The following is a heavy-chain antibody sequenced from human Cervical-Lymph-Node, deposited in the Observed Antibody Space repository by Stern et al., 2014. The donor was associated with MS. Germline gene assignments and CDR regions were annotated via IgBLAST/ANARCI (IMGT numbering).Heavy chain of an antibody. J-gene: IGHJ6*02. Sequence: QLQLVQSGAEVKKPGASVKVSCKASGNTFTGYYMHWVRQAPGQGLEWMGRINPNSGGTNYAQKFQGRVTMTSDTSISTAYMELSRLRSDDTAVYYCAREGSYYDSSGYYYYYGMDVWGQGTTVTVSS. CDR2: INPNSGGT. CDR1: GNTFTGYY. D-gene: IGHD3-22*01. CDR3: AREGSYYDSSGYYYYYGMDV. V-gene: IGHV1-2*06.